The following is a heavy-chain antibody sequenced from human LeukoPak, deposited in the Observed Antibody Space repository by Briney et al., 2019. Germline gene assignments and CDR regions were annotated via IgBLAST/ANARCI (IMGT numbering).Heavy chain of an antibody. CDR3: AVGGTGYYTFDY. CDR1: GYTFTGYY. J-gene: IGHJ4*02. D-gene: IGHD3/OR15-3a*01. CDR2: INPNSGGT. V-gene: IGHV1-2*02. Sequence: ASVTVSCKASGYTFTGYYMHWVRQAPGQGLEWMGWINPNSGGTNYAQKFQGRVTMTRDTSISTGYMELGRLKSDDTAVYYCAVGGTGYYTFDYWGQGTLVTVSS.